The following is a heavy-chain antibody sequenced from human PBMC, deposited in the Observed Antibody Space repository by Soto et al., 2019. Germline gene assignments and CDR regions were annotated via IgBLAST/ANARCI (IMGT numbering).Heavy chain of an antibody. CDR2: ITFRGDNT. V-gene: IGHV3-23*01. D-gene: IGHD1-1*01. CDR1: GFTFSSYA. CDR3: AKLGTMGVFDN. Sequence: EVQLLKSGGGLVPPGGSLRLSCAASGFTFSSYAMSWVRQAPGEGLEWLAGITFRGDNTYYADSVKGRFTLSRDNSRNRLDLQMNSLKVEDTALYYCAKLGTMGVFDNWGQGTLLTVSS. J-gene: IGHJ4*02.